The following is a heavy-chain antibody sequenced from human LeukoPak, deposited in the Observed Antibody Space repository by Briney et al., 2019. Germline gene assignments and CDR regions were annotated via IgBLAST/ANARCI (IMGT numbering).Heavy chain of an antibody. Sequence: GGSLRLSCAASGFTFSSYAMSWVRQAPGKGLEWVSAISGSGGSTYYADSVKGRFTISRDNSKNTLYLQMNSLRAEDTAVYYCAKSSTVTTKGGYFDYWGQGTLVTVSS. CDR2: ISGSGGST. CDR3: AKSSTVTTKGGYFDY. CDR1: GFTFSSYA. D-gene: IGHD4-11*01. J-gene: IGHJ4*02. V-gene: IGHV3-23*01.